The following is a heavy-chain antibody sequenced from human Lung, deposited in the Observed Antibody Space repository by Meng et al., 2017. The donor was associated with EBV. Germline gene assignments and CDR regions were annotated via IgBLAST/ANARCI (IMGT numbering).Heavy chain of an antibody. D-gene: IGHD1-26*01. CDR1: GGSFSGSFSGYY. CDR3: ARSTFDY. V-gene: IGHV4-34*01. Sequence: QVLHQHGGAGLLKPSEALSLTCAVYGGSFSGSFSGYYWSWIRQAPGKGLEWIGEINDSGRTDYNPSLKSRLTISVDRSKSQFSLELSSVTAADTAVYYCARSTFDYWGQGTLVTVSS. CDR2: INDSGRT. J-gene: IGHJ4*02.